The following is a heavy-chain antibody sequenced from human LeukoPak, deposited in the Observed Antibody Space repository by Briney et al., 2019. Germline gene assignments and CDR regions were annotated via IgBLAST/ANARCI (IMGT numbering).Heavy chain of an antibody. CDR1: GYTFTSYY. J-gene: IGHJ5*02. V-gene: IGHV1-69*13. CDR2: IIPIFGTA. Sequence: SVKVSCKASGYTFTSYYMHWVRQAPGQGLEWMGGIIPIFGTANYAQKFQGRVTITADESTSTAYMELSSLRSEDTAVYYCARDLNRMDSSGWFYWFDPWGQGTLVTVSS. CDR3: ARDLNRMDSSGWFYWFDP. D-gene: IGHD6-19*01.